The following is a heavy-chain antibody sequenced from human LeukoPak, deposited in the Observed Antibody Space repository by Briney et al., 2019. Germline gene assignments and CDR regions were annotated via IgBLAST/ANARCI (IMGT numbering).Heavy chain of an antibody. J-gene: IGHJ3*02. V-gene: IGHV1-18*01. CDR1: GYSFSTYD. D-gene: IGHD3-22*01. CDR3: ARGRVGGLYYDSSGYYTHDAFDI. CDR2: ITTYKGNT. Sequence: ASVKVSCKASGYSFSTYDIMWVRQAPGQGLEWMGWITTYKGNTNYAQNLPARVIMTTDTSTSTAYMELRNLRSEDTAVYYCARGRVGGLYYDSSGYYTHDAFDIWGQGTMVTVSS.